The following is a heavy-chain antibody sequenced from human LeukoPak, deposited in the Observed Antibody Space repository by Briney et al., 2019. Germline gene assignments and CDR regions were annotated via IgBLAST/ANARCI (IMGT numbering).Heavy chain of an antibody. D-gene: IGHD3-10*01. CDR3: ARGGYGSHFDY. Sequence: PSETLSLTCTISGGSISGYYWSWIRQPPGKGLEWIGYIYYSGSTNYNPSLKSRVTISVDTSKNQFSLKLSSVTAADTAVYYCARGGYGSHFDYWGQGTLVTVSS. V-gene: IGHV4-59*13. CDR1: GGSISGYY. J-gene: IGHJ4*02. CDR2: IYYSGST.